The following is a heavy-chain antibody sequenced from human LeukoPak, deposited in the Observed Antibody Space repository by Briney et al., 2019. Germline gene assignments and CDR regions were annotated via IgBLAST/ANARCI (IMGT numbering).Heavy chain of an antibody. V-gene: IGHV1-46*01. Sequence: ASVKVSCKASGYTFTGYYMHWVRQAPGQGLEWMGIINPSGGSTSYAQKFQGRVTMTRDMSTSTVYMELSSLRSEDTAVYYCARDGSYYYDSSGLLHWGQGTLVTVSS. CDR3: ARDGSYYYDSSGLLH. D-gene: IGHD3-22*01. CDR2: INPSGGST. J-gene: IGHJ4*02. CDR1: GYTFTGYY.